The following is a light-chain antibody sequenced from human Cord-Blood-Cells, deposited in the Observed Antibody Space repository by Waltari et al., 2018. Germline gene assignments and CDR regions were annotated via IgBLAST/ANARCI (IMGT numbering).Light chain of an antibody. J-gene: IGLJ2*01. CDR1: RSDIGGYNS. CDR2: DVS. V-gene: IGLV2-11*01. Sequence: QSALTQPRSVSGSPGQSVTIPCTVTRSDIGGYNSVSWSQQHPGKAPKRLIYDVSKRPSGVPDRFSGSKSGNTASLTISGLQAEDEADYYCYSYAGSYVVVGGGTKLTVL. CDR3: YSYAGSYVV.